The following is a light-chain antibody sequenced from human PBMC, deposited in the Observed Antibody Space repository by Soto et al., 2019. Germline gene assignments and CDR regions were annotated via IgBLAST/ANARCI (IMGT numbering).Light chain of an antibody. Sequence: EIVLTQSPATLSLSPGERATLSCRASQGVSSYLAWYQQKPGQTPRLLVYGASSRATGIPDRFSGSGSGTDFTLTISSLEPEDFAVYYCQQRSAGVTFGQGIRLEIK. J-gene: IGKJ5*01. V-gene: IGKV3D-11*01. CDR1: QGVSSY. CDR3: QQRSAGVT. CDR2: GAS.